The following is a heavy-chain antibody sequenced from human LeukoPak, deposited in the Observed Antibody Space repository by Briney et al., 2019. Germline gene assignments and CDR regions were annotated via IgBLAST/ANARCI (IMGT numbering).Heavy chain of an antibody. V-gene: IGHV4-59*01. CDR3: ARGVVIAPQTFDY. CDR2: IYYSGST. Sequence: PSETLSLTCGVDGGSLSGFYWTWIRQPPGKGLEWIGYIYYSGSTNYNPSLKSRVTISVDTSKNQFSLKLSSVTAADTAVYYCARGVVIAPQTFDYWGQGTLVTVSS. D-gene: IGHD2-21*01. CDR1: GGSLSGFY. J-gene: IGHJ4*02.